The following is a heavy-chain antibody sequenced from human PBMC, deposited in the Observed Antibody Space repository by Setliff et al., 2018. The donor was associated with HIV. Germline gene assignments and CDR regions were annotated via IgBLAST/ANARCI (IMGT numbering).Heavy chain of an antibody. Sequence: SETLSLTCAVSGYSISSGFYWSWMRQPPGKGLEWIGSIYQSGNTYRNPSLKSRVSISVDTAKNQFSLKLSSVTATDTAVYYCARGRGYDGYGALSYYFDYWGQGTLVTVSS. D-gene: IGHD5-12*01. J-gene: IGHJ4*02. V-gene: IGHV4-38-2*01. CDR3: ARGRGYDGYGALSYYFDY. CDR1: GYSISSGFY. CDR2: IYQSGNT.